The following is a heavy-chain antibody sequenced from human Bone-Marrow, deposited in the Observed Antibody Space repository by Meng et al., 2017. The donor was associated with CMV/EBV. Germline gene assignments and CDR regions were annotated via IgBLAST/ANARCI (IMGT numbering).Heavy chain of an antibody. D-gene: IGHD6-6*01. CDR1: GFTFSSYG. Sequence: GESLKISCAASGFTFSSYGMHWVRQAPGKGLEWVAFIRYDGSNKYYADSVKGRFTISRDNAKNTLYLQMNSLRAEDTAVYYCARAATRIAARRAAGNWFDPWGQGTLVTVSS. CDR3: ARAATRIAARRAAGNWFDP. CDR2: IRYDGSNK. V-gene: IGHV3-30*02. J-gene: IGHJ5*02.